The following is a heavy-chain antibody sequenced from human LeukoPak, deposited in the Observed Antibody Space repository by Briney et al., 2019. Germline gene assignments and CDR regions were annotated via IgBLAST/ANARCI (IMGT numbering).Heavy chain of an antibody. J-gene: IGHJ4*02. CDR2: IYPNSGAT. CDR1: GYTFTGYY. Sequence: ASVKASCKASGYTFTGYYMHWVRQAPGQGLECMGYIYPNSGATKYAQKFQGRVTMTRDTSISTAYMELSGLRSDDTAVYYCGTLLSNGPFDYWGQGSLVTVSS. CDR3: GTLLSNGPFDY. V-gene: IGHV1-2*02.